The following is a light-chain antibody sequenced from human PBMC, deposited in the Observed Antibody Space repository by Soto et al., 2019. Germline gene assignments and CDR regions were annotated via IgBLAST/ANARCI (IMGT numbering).Light chain of an antibody. CDR1: SSNIGAGYD. Sequence: HSVLTQPPSVSGAPGQRVTISCTGSSSNIGAGYDVHWYQQLPGTAPKLLIYGNSNRPSGVPDRFSGSKSGTSDSLAITGLQAEDEADYYCQSYDSSLSGVVFGGGTKLTVL. J-gene: IGLJ2*01. CDR3: QSYDSSLSGVV. CDR2: GNS. V-gene: IGLV1-40*01.